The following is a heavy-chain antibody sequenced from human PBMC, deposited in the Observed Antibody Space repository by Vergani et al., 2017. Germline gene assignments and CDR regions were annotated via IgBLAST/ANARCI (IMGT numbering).Heavy chain of an antibody. CDR1: GGTFRTYS. CDR3: ARGERYCSSTSCYDAFDI. Sequence: QVQLVQSGAEVKKPGSSVKVSCKASGGTFRTYSINWVRQAPGQGLEWMGGITPIFGTANYAQKFQGRVKITADESTSTAYMELSSLRSEDTAVYYCARGERYCSSTSCYDAFDIWGQGTMVTVSS. D-gene: IGHD2-2*01. V-gene: IGHV1-69*13. J-gene: IGHJ3*02. CDR2: ITPIFGTA.